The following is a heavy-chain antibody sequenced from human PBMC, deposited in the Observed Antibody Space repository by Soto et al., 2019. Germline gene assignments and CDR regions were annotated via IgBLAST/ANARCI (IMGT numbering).Heavy chain of an antibody. J-gene: IGHJ4*02. V-gene: IGHV3-7*03. CDR3: AIYFRASGRYFFDY. Sequence: VGSLRLSCVASGFTFSSSFMGWVRQAPGKGLEWVANINQDGGGTYYVDSVEGRFTISRDNAKDSLYLQMNSLRGEDTAVYYCAIYFRASGRYFFDYWGQGTLVTVSS. CDR1: GFTFSSSF. D-gene: IGHD6-19*01. CDR2: INQDGGGT.